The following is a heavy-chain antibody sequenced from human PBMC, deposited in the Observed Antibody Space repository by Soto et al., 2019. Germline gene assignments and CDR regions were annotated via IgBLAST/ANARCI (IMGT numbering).Heavy chain of an antibody. V-gene: IGHV3-33*01. J-gene: IGHJ6*02. CDR3: ARDRGSYDYYYGMDV. D-gene: IGHD5-18*01. CDR1: GFTFSSYA. CDR2: IWFDGSNK. Sequence: QVQLVESGGGVVQPGRSLRLSCAASGFTFSSYAMHWVRQAPGKGLEWVTVIWFDGSNKYYADSVKGRFTISRDNSKNTLFLQMNSLSAEDTAVYYCARDRGSYDYYYGMDVWGQGTTVTVSS.